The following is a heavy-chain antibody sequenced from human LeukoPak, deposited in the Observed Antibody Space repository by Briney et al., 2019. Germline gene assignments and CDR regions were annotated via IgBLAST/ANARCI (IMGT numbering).Heavy chain of an antibody. CDR2: IKPDGSVK. V-gene: IGHV3-7*01. CDR3: VPRGGG. D-gene: IGHD3-10*01. Sequence: PGGSLRLSCITSGFTFTDFWVTWVRQAPGKGLEWVASIKPDGSVKYYMDSVKGRFTISRDNAKTSLYLQMTSLRAEDTAVYYCVPRGGGGGQGALVTVSS. J-gene: IGHJ4*02. CDR1: GFTFTDFW.